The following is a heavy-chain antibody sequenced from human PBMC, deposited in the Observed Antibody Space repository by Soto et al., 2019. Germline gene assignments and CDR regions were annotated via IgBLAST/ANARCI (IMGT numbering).Heavy chain of an antibody. V-gene: IGHV4-39*01. D-gene: IGHD5-18*01. CDR3: ASRVDTAMVLIYYFDY. Sequence: PSETLSLTCTVSGGSISSSSYYWGWIRQPPGKGLEWIGSIYYSGSTYYNPSLKSRVTISVDTSKNQFSLKLSSVTAADTAVYYCASRVDTAMVLIYYFDYWGQGTLVTVSS. J-gene: IGHJ4*02. CDR1: GGSISSSSYY. CDR2: IYYSGST.